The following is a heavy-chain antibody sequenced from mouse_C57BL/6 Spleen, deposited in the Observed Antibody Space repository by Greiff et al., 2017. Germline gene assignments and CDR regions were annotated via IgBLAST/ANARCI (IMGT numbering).Heavy chain of an antibody. J-gene: IGHJ4*01. D-gene: IGHD1-1*01. CDR1: GFTFSNYW. Sequence: EVKVEESGGGLVQPGGSMKLSCVASGFTFSNYWMNWVRQSPEKGLEWVAQIRLKSDNYATHYAESVKGRFTISRDDSKSSVYLQMNNLRAEDTGIYYCTRSGSSWSHYAMDYWGQGTSVTVSS. V-gene: IGHV6-3*01. CDR2: IRLKSDNYAT. CDR3: TRSGSSWSHYAMDY.